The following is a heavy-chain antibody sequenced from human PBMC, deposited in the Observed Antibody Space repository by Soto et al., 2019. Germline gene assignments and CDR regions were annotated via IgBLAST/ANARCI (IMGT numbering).Heavy chain of an antibody. CDR2: FDPEDGET. J-gene: IGHJ5*02. CDR1: GYTLTELS. Sequence: GASVKVSCKVSGYTLTELSMHWVRQAPGKGLEWMGGFDPEDGETIYAQKFQGRVTMTEDTSTDTAYMELSSLRSEDTAVYYCATPGGNWNYISNWFDPWGQGTLVT. D-gene: IGHD1-7*01. V-gene: IGHV1-24*01. CDR3: ATPGGNWNYISNWFDP.